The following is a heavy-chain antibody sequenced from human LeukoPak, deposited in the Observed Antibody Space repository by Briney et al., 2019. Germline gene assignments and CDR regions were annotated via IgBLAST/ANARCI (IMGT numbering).Heavy chain of an antibody. CDR1: GFTFSSYA. CDR2: ISYDGGDK. CDR3: ATATVNYYFDY. V-gene: IGHV3-30-3*01. J-gene: IGHJ4*02. Sequence: GGSLRLSCAASGFTFSSYAMSWVRQAPGKGLEWVAFISYDGGDKYYADSVKGRFTVSRDNSKSTLYLQVNSLRGDDTAVFYCATATVNYYFDYWGQGTLVTVSS. D-gene: IGHD4-17*01.